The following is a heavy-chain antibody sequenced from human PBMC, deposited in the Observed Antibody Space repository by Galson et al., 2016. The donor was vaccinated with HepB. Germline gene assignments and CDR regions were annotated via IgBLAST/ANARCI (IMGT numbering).Heavy chain of an antibody. CDR3: ARDQGGHTYAHDY. CDR1: GVSVTSGNW. D-gene: IGHD5-18*01. V-gene: IGHV4-4*02. Sequence: SETLSLTCAVSGVSVTSGNWWNWVRQTPGKGLEWIGEILHGGSTNYNPSLKSRVTILLDNSKNQVSLILNSVTAADTAVYYCARDQGGHTYAHDYWGQGILVTVSS. J-gene: IGHJ4*02. CDR2: ILHGGST.